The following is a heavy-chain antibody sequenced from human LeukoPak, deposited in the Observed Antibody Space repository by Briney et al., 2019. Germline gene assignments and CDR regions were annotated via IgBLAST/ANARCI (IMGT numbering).Heavy chain of an antibody. CDR1: GFTLSNAW. D-gene: IGHD6-13*01. Sequence: PGGSLRLSCAASGFTLSNAWMSWVRQAPGKGLEWVANIKQDGSEKYYVDSVKGRFTISRDNAKNSLYLQMNSLRAEDTAVYYCAREPQGSWFNPYYFDYWGQGTLVTVSS. CDR3: AREPQGSWFNPYYFDY. J-gene: IGHJ4*02. V-gene: IGHV3-7*01. CDR2: IKQDGSEK.